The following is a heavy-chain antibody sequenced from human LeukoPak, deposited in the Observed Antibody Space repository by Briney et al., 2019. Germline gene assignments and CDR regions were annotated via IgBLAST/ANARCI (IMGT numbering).Heavy chain of an antibody. CDR1: GGSISSYY. D-gene: IGHD6-19*01. CDR2: IYYSGST. J-gene: IGHJ3*02. CDR3: ARVHSGHSLRPFDI. V-gene: IGHV4-59*01. Sequence: PSETLSLTCTVSGGSISSYYWSWIRQPPGKGLEFIGYIYYSGSTNYNPSLKSRVTISIDTSKNQFSLKLSSVTAADTAVYYCARVHSGHSLRPFDIWGQGTMVTVSS.